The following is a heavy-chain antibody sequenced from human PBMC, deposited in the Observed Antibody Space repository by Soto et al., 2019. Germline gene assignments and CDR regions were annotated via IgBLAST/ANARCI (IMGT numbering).Heavy chain of an antibody. D-gene: IGHD3-22*01. J-gene: IGHJ6*02. CDR2: IYYSGST. CDR3: AGSVVVTRVPTYYYYGVDV. CDR1: GGSISSSSYY. V-gene: IGHV4-39*01. Sequence: SDTLSLTCTVSGGSISSSSYYWGWIRQPPGKWLEWIGSIYYSGSTYYNPSLKSRVTISVDTSKNQFSLKLSSVTAADTAVYYCAGSVVVTRVPTYYYYGVDVWGQGTTVTVSS.